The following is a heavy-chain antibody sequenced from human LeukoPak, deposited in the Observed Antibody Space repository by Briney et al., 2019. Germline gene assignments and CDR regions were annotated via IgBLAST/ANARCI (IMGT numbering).Heavy chain of an antibody. Sequence: SETLSLTCTVSGYSIRSGFYWGWIRQAPVKGLEWIGSIFQGGTTFYNPSLKSRVIISADTSNNEFSLKLSSVTAADTAVYYCARIGTAMIDYWGQGTLVTVSS. CDR1: GYSIRSGFY. J-gene: IGHJ4*02. CDR2: IFQGGTT. D-gene: IGHD5-18*01. V-gene: IGHV4-38-2*02. CDR3: ARIGTAMIDY.